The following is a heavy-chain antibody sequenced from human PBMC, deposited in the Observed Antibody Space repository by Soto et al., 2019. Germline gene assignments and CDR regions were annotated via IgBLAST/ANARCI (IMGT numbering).Heavy chain of an antibody. CDR2: IYYSGST. CDR1: GGSISSYY. J-gene: IGHJ4*02. V-gene: IGHV4-59*01. D-gene: IGHD3-3*01. CDR3: ARVSTIFVVDY. Sequence: SETLSLTCTVSGGSISSYYWSWIRQPPGKGLEWIGYIYYSGSTNYNPSLKSRVTISVDTSKNQFSLKLSSVTAADTAVYYCARVSTIFVVDYCGQGTLVIVSS.